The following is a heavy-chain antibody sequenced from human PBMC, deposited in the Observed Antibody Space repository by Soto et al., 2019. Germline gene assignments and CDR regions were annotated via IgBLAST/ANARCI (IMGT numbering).Heavy chain of an antibody. Sequence: EVQLLESGGGLVQPGGSLRLSCAASGLTFRSYAMSWVRQAPGKGLEWVSAISGSGGSTYYADSVKGRFTISRDNSKNTLYLQMNSLRAEDTAVYYCAKVSQLVVVAATMDYWGQGTLVTVSS. J-gene: IGHJ4*02. CDR3: AKVSQLVVVAATMDY. CDR1: GLTFRSYA. D-gene: IGHD2-15*01. V-gene: IGHV3-23*01. CDR2: ISGSGGST.